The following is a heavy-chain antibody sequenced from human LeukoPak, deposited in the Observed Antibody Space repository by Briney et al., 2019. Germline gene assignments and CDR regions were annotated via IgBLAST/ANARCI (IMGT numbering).Heavy chain of an antibody. CDR3: AGTRAVAGYYTYDY. CDR2: INPNSGGT. J-gene: IGHJ4*02. CDR1: GYTFTGYY. V-gene: IGHV1-2*02. Sequence: GASVKVSCKASGYTFTGYYMHWVRQAPGQGLEWMGWINPNSGGTNYAQKFQGRVTMTRDTSTSTVYMELSSLRSEDTAVYYCAGTRAVAGYYTYDYWGQGTLVTVSS. D-gene: IGHD6-19*01.